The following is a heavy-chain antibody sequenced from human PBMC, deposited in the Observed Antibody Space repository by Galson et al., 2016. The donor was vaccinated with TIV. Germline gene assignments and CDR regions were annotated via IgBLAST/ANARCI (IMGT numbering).Heavy chain of an antibody. J-gene: IGHJ6*02. D-gene: IGHD3-22*01. CDR3: TKVPSSGFSYYYGLDV. Sequence: LRLSCAASGFTFSIFAMTWVRQAPGMGLEWVSAISGGGGSTYYADSVKGRFTVSRDNSKNTVFLQMNSLRAEDTAVYYCTKVPSSGFSYYYGLDVWGQGTAVTVSS. V-gene: IGHV3-23*01. CDR1: GFTFSIFA. CDR2: ISGGGGST.